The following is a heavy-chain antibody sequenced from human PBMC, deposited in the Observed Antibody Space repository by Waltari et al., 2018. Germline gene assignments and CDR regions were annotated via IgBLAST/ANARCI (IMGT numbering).Heavy chain of an antibody. V-gene: IGHV3-74*01. J-gene: IGHJ4*02. CDR2: INGDGSST. D-gene: IGHD1-1*01. CDR1: GFTCSTYW. CDR3: ARGGWTDGY. Sequence: EVHLVESGGGLVQPGESLRLSCAVSGFTCSTYWMHWVRQAPGKGLVWVSRINGDGSSTAYADSVKGRFTTSRDNARNTLYLQMSSLRAEDTAVYYCARGGWTDGYWGQGTLVTVSS.